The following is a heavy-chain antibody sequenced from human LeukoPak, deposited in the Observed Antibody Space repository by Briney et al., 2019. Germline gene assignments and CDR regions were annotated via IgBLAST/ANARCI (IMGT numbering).Heavy chain of an antibody. D-gene: IGHD3-10*01. CDR2: ISWNSGSI. CDR1: GFTFDDYA. Sequence: GGSLRLSCAASGFTFDDYAMHWVRQAPGKGLEWVSGISWNSGSIGYADSVKGRFTMPRDNAKNSLYLQMNSLRAEDMALYYCAKDHGSGSYYYFDYWGQGTLVTVSS. J-gene: IGHJ4*02. V-gene: IGHV3-9*03. CDR3: AKDHGSGSYYYFDY.